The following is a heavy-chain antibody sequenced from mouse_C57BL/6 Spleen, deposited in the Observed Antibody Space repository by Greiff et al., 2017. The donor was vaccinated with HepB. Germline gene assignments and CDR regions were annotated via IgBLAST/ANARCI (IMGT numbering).Heavy chain of an antibody. V-gene: IGHV1-64*01. CDR1: GYTFTSYW. Sequence: QVQLQQPGAELVKPGASVKLSCKASGYTFTSYWMHWVKQRPGQGLEWIGMIHPNSGSTNYNEKFKSKATLTVDKSSSTAYMQLSSLTSEDSAVYYCARNYDGPHWDFDVWGTGTTVTVSS. J-gene: IGHJ1*03. CDR2: IHPNSGST. D-gene: IGHD2-3*01. CDR3: ARNYDGPHWDFDV.